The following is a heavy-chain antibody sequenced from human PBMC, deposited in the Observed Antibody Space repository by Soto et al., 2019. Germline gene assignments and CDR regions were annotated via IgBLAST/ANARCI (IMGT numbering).Heavy chain of an antibody. J-gene: IGHJ5*02. CDR2: IIPILGIA. CDR1: GGTFSSYT. Sequence: QVQLVQSGAEVKKPGSSVKVSCKASGGTFSSYTISWVRQAPGQGLEWMGRIIPILGIANYAQKFQGRVTMTTDKSTSTAYMELSSLRSEDTAVYYCARGPSKVVVPAAPGWFDPWGQGTLVTVSS. D-gene: IGHD2-2*01. CDR3: ARGPSKVVVPAAPGWFDP. V-gene: IGHV1-69*02.